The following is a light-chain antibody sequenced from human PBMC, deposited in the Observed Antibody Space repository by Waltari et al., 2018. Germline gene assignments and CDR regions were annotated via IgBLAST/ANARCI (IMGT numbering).Light chain of an antibody. CDR1: HSNIGSND. J-gene: IGLJ3*02. V-gene: IGLV1-47*01. Sequence: QSVLTQPPSASGTPGQTVTSVCSGIHSNIGSNDVHWYQQVPGTAPTPLTYRSGQRPSGVPDRFSGSKSGTSASLAISGRRSEDESDYYCAVWDDGLRGWVFGGGTKVTVL. CDR3: AVWDDGLRGWV. CDR2: RSG.